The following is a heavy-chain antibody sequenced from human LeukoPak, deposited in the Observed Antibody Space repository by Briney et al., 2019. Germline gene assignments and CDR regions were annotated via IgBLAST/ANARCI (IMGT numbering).Heavy chain of an antibody. J-gene: IGHJ5*02. CDR2: IYSGGST. V-gene: IGHV3-53*05. D-gene: IGHD1-7*01. CDR3: ARGRTVELRNEWFDP. CDR1: GFTVSSNY. Sequence: GGSLRLSCAASGFTVSSNYMSWVRQAPGKGLEWVSVIYSGGSTYYADSVKGRFTISRDNSKNTLYLEMNSLRAEDTAVYYCARGRTVELRNEWFDPWGQGTLVTVSS.